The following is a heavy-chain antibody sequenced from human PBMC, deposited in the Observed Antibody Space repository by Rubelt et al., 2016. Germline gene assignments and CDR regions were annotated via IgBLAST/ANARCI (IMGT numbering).Heavy chain of an antibody. CDR2: ISYDGSNK. CDR1: GFTFSNYA. J-gene: IGHJ4*02. V-gene: IGHV3-30*04. Sequence: GQPGRSLRLSCAASGFTFSNYAMHWVRQVPGKGLEWVTVISYDGSNKYYADSVKGRFTISRDNSKNTLYLQMNSLRGEDTAVYYCARTSSSSCDYWGQGTLVTVSS. D-gene: IGHD6-6*01. CDR3: ARTSSSSCDY.